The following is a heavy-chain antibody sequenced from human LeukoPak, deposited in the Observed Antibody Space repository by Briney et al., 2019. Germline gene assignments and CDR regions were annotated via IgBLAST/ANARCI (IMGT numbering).Heavy chain of an antibody. CDR3: ATRIVVVGTSTSYGMDV. CDR1: GGTFSSYA. Sequence: SVKVSCKASGGTFSSYAISWVRQAPGQGLEWMGRIIPILGIANYAQKFQGRVTITADKSTSTAYMELSSLRSEDTAVYYCATRIVVVGTSTSYGMDVWGQGTTVTVSS. D-gene: IGHD2-21*01. CDR2: IIPILGIA. J-gene: IGHJ6*02. V-gene: IGHV1-69*04.